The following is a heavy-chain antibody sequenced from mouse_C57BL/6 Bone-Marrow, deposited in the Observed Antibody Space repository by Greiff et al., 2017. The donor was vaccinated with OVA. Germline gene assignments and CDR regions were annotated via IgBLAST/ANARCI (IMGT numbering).Heavy chain of an antibody. V-gene: IGHV1-26*01. CDR3: ARIPITTVVATDYLDY. J-gene: IGHJ2*01. D-gene: IGHD1-1*01. CDR2: INPNNGGT. CDR1: GYTFTDYY. Sequence: EVQLQQSGPELVKPGASVKISCKASGYTFTDYYMNWVKQSHGKSLEWIGDINPNNGGTSYNQKFKGKATLTVDKSSSTAYMELRSLTSEDSAVYYCARIPITTVVATDYLDYWGQGTTLTVSS.